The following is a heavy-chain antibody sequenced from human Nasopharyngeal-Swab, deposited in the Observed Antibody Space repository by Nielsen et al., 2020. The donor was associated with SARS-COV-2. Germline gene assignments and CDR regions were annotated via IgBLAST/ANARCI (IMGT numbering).Heavy chain of an antibody. V-gene: IGHV5-51*01. Sequence: GESLKISCKAPGYNFATYWIGWVRQMPGEGLRWMGLIYPGDSDTRYSPSLQGQVTIPADRSITTAYLQWSSLKASDTAMYYCARLPMRAASGRGAFDIWGQGTMVTVSS. CDR2: IYPGDSDT. D-gene: IGHD6-13*01. CDR1: GYNFATYW. CDR3: ARLPMRAASGRGAFDI. J-gene: IGHJ3*02.